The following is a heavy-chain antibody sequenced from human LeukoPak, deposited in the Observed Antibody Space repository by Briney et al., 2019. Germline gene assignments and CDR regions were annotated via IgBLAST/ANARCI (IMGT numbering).Heavy chain of an antibody. CDR2: IIPILGIA. D-gene: IGHD3-10*01. Sequence: SVKVSCKASGGTFSSYAISWVRQAPGQGLEWMGRIIPILGIANYAQEFQGRVTITADKSTSTAYMELSSLRSEDTAVYYCARARPESLWFGEGFYSWGQGTLVTVSP. CDR3: ARARPESLWFGEGFYS. J-gene: IGHJ4*02. CDR1: GGTFSSYA. V-gene: IGHV1-69*04.